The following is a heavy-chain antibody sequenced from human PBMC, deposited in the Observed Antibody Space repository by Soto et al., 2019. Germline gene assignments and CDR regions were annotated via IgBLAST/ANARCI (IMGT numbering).Heavy chain of an antibody. V-gene: IGHV6-1*01. CDR3: ARGVAGTGFDL. CDR2: TYYRSNWRH. CDR1: GDSVSSNTAA. J-gene: IGHJ4*02. D-gene: IGHD6-19*01. Sequence: SQTLSLTCAISGDSVSSNTAAWNWIRSSPSRGLEWLGRTYYRSNWRHDYAVSVKSRITVNPDTSKNHFSLQLNSVTPDDTAVYYCARGVAGTGFDLWGQGTLVTVSS.